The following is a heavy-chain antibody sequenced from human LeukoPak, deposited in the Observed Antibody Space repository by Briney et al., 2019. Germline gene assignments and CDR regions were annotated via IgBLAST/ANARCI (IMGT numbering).Heavy chain of an antibody. CDR1: GFTFSSVW. V-gene: IGHV3-15*01. CDR2: IKSKAAGGTT. J-gene: IGHJ4*02. CDR3: TTGTDPTFDY. Sequence: GGSLRLSCAASGFTFSSVWVSWVRQAPGKGLEWVGRIKSKAAGGTTDYAAPVKGRFTISRDDSKNTLYLQMNSLKTEDTAIYYCTTGTDPTFDYWGRGTLVTVSS.